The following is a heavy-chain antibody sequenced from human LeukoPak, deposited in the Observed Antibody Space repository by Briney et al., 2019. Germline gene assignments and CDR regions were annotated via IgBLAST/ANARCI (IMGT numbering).Heavy chain of an antibody. CDR1: GYTFTGYY. D-gene: IGHD2-2*01. CDR3: ARDVGEYCSSVSCYASDY. V-gene: IGHV1-2*02. CDR2: INPNSAGT. Sequence: ASVTVSCKASGYTFTGYYMHWVRQAPGQGLEWMGWINPNSAGTNYAQKFQGRVTMTRDTSISTAYMELSRLKSDDTAVYYCARDVGEYCSSVSCYASDYWGQGTLVTVSS. J-gene: IGHJ4*02.